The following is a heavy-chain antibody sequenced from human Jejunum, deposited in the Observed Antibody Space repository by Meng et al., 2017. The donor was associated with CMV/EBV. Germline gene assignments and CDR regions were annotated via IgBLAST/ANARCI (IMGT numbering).Heavy chain of an antibody. D-gene: IGHD1-14*01. V-gene: IGHV3-21*01. J-gene: IGHJ4*02. CDR2: ISRSSDHI. Sequence: SCAASGFPFSRSRLNWVRQAPGKGLEWVSSISRSSDHIYFADSVKGRFTISRDNAKNSLYLQMNSLKPEDTAVYYCARGTASVGGDYWGQGTLVTVSS. CDR1: GFPFSRSR. CDR3: ARGTASVGGDY.